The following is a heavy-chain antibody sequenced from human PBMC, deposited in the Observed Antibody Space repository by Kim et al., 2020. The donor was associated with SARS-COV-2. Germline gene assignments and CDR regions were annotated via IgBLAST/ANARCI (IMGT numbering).Heavy chain of an antibody. V-gene: IGHV1-18*01. Sequence: ASVKVSCKASGYTFTSYGISWVRQAPGQGLEWMGWISAYNGNTNYAQKLQGRVTMTTDTSTSTAYMELRSLRSDDTAVYYCARVGPKQLVGWWYFDLWGRGTLVTVSS. CDR3: ARVGPKQLVGWWYFDL. CDR2: ISAYNGNT. J-gene: IGHJ2*01. CDR1: GYTFTSYG. D-gene: IGHD6-6*01.